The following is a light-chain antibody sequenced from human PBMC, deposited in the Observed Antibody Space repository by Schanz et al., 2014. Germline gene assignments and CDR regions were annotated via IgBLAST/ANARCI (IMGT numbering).Light chain of an antibody. V-gene: IGKV3D-20*02. CDR2: DAS. CDR1: QSVSSSF. CDR3: QQLNSSPPP. J-gene: IGKJ5*01. Sequence: EIVLTQSPGTLSLSPGERAPLSCRASQSVSSSFLAWYQQKPGQAPRLLIYDASNRATGIPARFTGSGSGTDFTLTISSLEPEDFATYYCQQLNSSPPPFGQGTRLDIK.